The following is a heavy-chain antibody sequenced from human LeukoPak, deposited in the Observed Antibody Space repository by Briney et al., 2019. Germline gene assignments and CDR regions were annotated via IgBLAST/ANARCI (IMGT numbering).Heavy chain of an antibody. CDR3: ARTPYDSTGYYFNKWYYVGY. J-gene: IGHJ4*02. CDR2: IYWDDDK. Sequence: SGPTLVKPTQTLTLTCTFSGVSLSTSGVGVGWIRQPPGKALEWLALIYWDDDKRYSPSLKSRLTITKDTSKNQVVLTMINMDPVDTATYYCARTPYDSTGYYFNKWYYVGYWDQGTLVTVYS. D-gene: IGHD3-22*01. V-gene: IGHV2-5*02. CDR1: GVSLSTSGVG.